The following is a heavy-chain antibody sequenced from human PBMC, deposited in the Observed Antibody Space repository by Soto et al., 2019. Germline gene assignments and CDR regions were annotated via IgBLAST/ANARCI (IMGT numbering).Heavy chain of an antibody. CDR2: IWYDGSNK. CDR3: ARTGGSYVDDAFDI. CDR1: GFTFGSYG. D-gene: IGHD1-26*01. J-gene: IGHJ3*02. Sequence: GGSLRLSCAASGFTFGSYGVHWVRQAPGKGLEWVAVIWYDGSNKYYADSVKGRFTISRDNSKNTLYLQMNSLRAEDTAVYYCARTGGSYVDDAFDIWGQGTMVTVSS. V-gene: IGHV3-33*01.